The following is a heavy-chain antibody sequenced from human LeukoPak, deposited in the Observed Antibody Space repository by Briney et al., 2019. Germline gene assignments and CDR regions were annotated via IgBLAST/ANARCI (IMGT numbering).Heavy chain of an antibody. V-gene: IGHV4-34*01. CDR3: ARRVSSSWYYFDY. J-gene: IGHJ4*02. Sequence: SETLSLTCAVYGGSFSGHYWSWIRQPPGKGLEWIGEINHSGSTNYNPSLKSRVTISVDTSKNQFSLKLSSVTAADTAVYYCARRVSSSWYYFDYWGQGTLVTVSS. D-gene: IGHD6-13*01. CDR1: GGSFSGHY. CDR2: INHSGST.